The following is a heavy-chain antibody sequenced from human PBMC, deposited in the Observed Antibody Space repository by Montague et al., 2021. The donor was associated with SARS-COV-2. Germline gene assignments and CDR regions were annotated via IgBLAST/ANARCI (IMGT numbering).Heavy chain of an antibody. D-gene: IGHD6-19*01. CDR1: GGSISSSGYY. CDR3: ATQEDPSGWIPGPFDF. Sequence: SETLSLTCTVSGGSISSSGYYWAWIRQPPGKGLEWIGSIYYRGGTYYNPSLKSRVIISVDTSKNQLYLKLSSVTAADTAVYYCATQEDPSGWIPGPFDFWGQGTLLTVSS. J-gene: IGHJ4*02. CDR2: IYYRGGT. V-gene: IGHV4-39*01.